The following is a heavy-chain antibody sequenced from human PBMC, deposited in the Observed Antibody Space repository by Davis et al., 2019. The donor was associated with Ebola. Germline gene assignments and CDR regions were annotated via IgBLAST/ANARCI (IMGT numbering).Heavy chain of an antibody. J-gene: IGHJ4*02. V-gene: IGHV1-3*01. CDR2: INAGNGKT. CDR3: ARDDIAVAGNDY. D-gene: IGHD6-19*01. CDR1: GYTFTSYY. Sequence: ASVKVSCKASGYTFTSYYMHWVRQAPGQRLEWMGWINAGNGKTKYSQKFQGRVTITRDTSASTAYMELSRLRSEDTAVYYCARDDIAVAGNDYWGQGTLVTVSS.